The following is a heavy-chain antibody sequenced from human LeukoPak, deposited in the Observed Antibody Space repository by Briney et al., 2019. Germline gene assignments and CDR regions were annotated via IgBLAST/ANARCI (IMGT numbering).Heavy chain of an antibody. Sequence: GESLKISCKGSGYSFTSYWIGWVRQMPGQGLGWMGIIYLGDSDTRYSPSFQGQVTPSADKSISTAYLQWSSLKASDTAMYYCARQDRSWGGGFDYWGQGTLVTVSS. D-gene: IGHD6-13*01. CDR2: IYLGDSDT. CDR3: ARQDRSWGGGFDY. CDR1: GYSFTSYW. J-gene: IGHJ4*02. V-gene: IGHV5-51*01.